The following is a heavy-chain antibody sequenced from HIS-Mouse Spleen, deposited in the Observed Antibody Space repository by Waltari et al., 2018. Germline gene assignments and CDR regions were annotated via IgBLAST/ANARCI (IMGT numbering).Heavy chain of an antibody. D-gene: IGHD2-15*01. CDR3: ARGSWNWFDP. Sequence: EVQLVESGGGLVKPGGSLRLSCAASGFTFSSYSMNWVRQAPGKGLEWFSSISSSSSYIYYADSVKGRFTISRDNAKNSLYLKMNSLRAEDTAVYYCARGSWNWFDPWGQGTLVTVSS. CDR1: GFTFSSYS. CDR2: ISSSSSYI. J-gene: IGHJ5*02. V-gene: IGHV3-21*01.